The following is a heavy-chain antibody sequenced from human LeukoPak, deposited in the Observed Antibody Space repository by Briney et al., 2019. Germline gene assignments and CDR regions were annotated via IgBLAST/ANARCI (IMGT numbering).Heavy chain of an antibody. V-gene: IGHV4-34*01. CDR3: ARGMATRKRQYYYYYMDV. J-gene: IGHJ6*03. CDR2: INHSGST. D-gene: IGHD5-12*01. Sequence: SETLSLTCAVYGGSFSGYYWSWIRQPPGKGLEWSGEINHSGSTNYNPSLKRGVTILVDTSKTQFSLKLSSVTAADTAVYYCARGMATRKRQYYYYYMDVWGKGATVTVSS. CDR1: GGSFSGYY.